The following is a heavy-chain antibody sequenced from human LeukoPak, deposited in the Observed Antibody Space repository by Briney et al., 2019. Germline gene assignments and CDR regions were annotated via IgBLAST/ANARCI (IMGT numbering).Heavy chain of an antibody. CDR3: ARPSNILTGYSAFDI. CDR1: GYTFTSYD. V-gene: IGHV1-8*01. Sequence: ASVKVSCKASGYTFTSYDINWVRQATGQGLEWMGWMNPNSGNTGYAQKFQGRVTMTRNTSISTAYMELSSLRSDDTAVYYCARPSNILTGYSAFDIWGQGTMVTVSS. CDR2: MNPNSGNT. D-gene: IGHD3-9*01. J-gene: IGHJ3*02.